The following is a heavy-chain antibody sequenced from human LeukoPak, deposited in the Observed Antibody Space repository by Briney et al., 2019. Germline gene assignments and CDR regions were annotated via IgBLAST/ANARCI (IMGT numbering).Heavy chain of an antibody. V-gene: IGHV4-39*01. D-gene: IGHD3-16*01. CDR3: ARQVYVWGSYSAPVDV. CDR2: VHTSGST. Sequence: SETLSLTCTVSGGSISSYYWSWIRQPPGKGLEWIASVHTSGSTYYNPSLKSRVTISVDTSKNQFSLKLSSVTAADTAVDFCARQVYVWGSYSAPVDVWGTGTPVTMSS. J-gene: IGHJ6*01. CDR1: GGSISSYY.